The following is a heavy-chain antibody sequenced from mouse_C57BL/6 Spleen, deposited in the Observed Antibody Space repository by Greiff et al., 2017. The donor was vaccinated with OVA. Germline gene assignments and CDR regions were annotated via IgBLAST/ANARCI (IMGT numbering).Heavy chain of an antibody. J-gene: IGHJ4*01. D-gene: IGHD2-4*01. CDR1: GFTFSDYG. V-gene: IGHV5-17*01. CDR3: ARTYYDYLYAMDY. CDR2: ISSGSSTI. Sequence: EVMLVESGGGLVKPGGSLKLSCAASGFTFSDYGMHWVRQAPEKGLEWVAYISSGSSTIYYADTVKGRFTISRDNAKNTLFLQMTSLRSEDTAMYYCARTYYDYLYAMDYWGQGTSVTVSS.